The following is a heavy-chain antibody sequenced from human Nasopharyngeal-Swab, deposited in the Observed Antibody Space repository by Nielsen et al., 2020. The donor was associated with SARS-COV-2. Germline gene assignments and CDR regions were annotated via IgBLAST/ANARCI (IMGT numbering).Heavy chain of an antibody. V-gene: IGHV4-31*03. CDR2: VSYSGST. Sequence: TLSLTSTVSGGAIGTADYYWTWVRQQPGKGLEWIGYVSYSGSTYYNPSLKSRLTISRDTSKNQFSLKMTSVTAADTAVYYCARGSTGYYISEWFDPWGQGTLVTVSS. CDR3: ARGSTGYYISEWFDP. CDR1: GGAIGTADYY. J-gene: IGHJ5*02. D-gene: IGHD3-9*01.